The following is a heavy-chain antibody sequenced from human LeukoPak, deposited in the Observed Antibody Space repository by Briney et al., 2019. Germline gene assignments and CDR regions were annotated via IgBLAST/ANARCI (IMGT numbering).Heavy chain of an antibody. D-gene: IGHD2-2*02. CDR1: GYSFPNYW. CDR3: ARGPYAYTLSATLGSYNWFDP. V-gene: IGHV5-51*01. J-gene: IGHJ5*02. Sequence: GESLKISCKGSGYSFPNYWIGWVRQMPGKGLEWMGIIYPGDSHTRYSPSFQDQVTISVDKSISTAYLQWSSLKASDTAMYYCARGPYAYTLSATLGSYNWFDPWGQGSLVTVSS. CDR2: IYPGDSHT.